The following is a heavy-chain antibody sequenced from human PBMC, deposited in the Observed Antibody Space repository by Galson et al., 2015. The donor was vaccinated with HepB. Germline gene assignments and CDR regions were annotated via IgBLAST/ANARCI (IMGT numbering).Heavy chain of an antibody. J-gene: IGHJ3*02. D-gene: IGHD4-23*01. CDR3: SRRGFGGWGAFDI. CDR1: GLTLSGYA. CDR2: IHTTGDGT. V-gene: IGHV3-23*05. Sequence: SLRLSCAASGLTLSGYAMSWVRQAPGKGLDWVSSIHTTGDGTFYADSVKGRFTVSRDTSKNTLYLQMNSLRVEDTAVYYCSRRGFGGWGAFDIWGQGTMVVVSP.